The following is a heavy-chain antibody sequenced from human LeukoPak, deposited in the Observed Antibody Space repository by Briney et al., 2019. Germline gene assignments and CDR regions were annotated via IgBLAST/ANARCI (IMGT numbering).Heavy chain of an antibody. CDR1: GGSISSSSYY. V-gene: IGHV4-39*01. J-gene: IGHJ4*02. CDR3: ARMVVDLNFDY. CDR2: IYYSGST. D-gene: IGHD2-15*01. Sequence: SATLSLTCTVSGGSISSSSYYWGWIRQPPGKRLEWIGSIYYSGSTYYNPSLKSRVTISVDTSKNQFSLKLSSVAAADTAVYYCARMVVDLNFDYWGQGTLVTVSS.